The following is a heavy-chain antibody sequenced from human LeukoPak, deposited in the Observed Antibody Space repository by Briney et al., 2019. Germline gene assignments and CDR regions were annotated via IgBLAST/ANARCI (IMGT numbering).Heavy chain of an antibody. CDR2: VNHSKST. D-gene: IGHD6-19*01. V-gene: IGHV4-34*01. Sequence: SDTLSLTCAGYGGSFSGYYWSWIPQRPGNGLEWRVEVNHSKSTNYNPSLKSRVTISVDTSKNQFSLNLSSVTAADTAVYYCARTAGVAVDGRRQYFDYWGQGTMVTVSS. J-gene: IGHJ4*02. CDR3: ARTAGVAVDGRRQYFDY. CDR1: GGSFSGYY.